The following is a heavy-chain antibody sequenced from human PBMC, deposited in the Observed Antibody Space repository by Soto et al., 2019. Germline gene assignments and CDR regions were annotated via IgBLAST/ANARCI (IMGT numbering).Heavy chain of an antibody. CDR2: ISGSAGST. D-gene: IGHD2-15*01. CDR1: GFTFSSYA. J-gene: IGHJ3*02. Sequence: CGSRRLSFSASGFTFSSYAMSWVRQAPGKGLQWVSAISGSAGSTYYASSVKGRFTISRDSSKNTLYLQMNSLSAEATAVDYCAKAMGDWSGPSCFGFLGYGGAFDIGGQGTMVTVSS. V-gene: IGHV3-23*01. CDR3: AKAMGDWSGPSCFGFLGYGGAFDI.